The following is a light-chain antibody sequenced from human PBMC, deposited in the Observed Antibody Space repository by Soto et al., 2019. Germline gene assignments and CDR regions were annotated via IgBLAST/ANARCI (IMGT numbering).Light chain of an antibody. CDR1: SSDVGGYDL. CDR2: EGS. J-gene: IGLJ2*01. Sequence: QSVLTQPASVSGSPGQSITISCTGSSSDVGGYDLVSWYQQYPGKAPKLMIYEGSKRPSGVSNRFSGSKSGNTASLTISGLQAEDEADYYCCSYAGSGNVVFGGGTKVTVL. CDR3: CSYAGSGNVV. V-gene: IGLV2-23*01.